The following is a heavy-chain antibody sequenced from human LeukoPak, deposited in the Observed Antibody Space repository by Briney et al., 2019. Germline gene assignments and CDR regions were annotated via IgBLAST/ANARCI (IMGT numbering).Heavy chain of an antibody. CDR1: GFTFSSYA. V-gene: IGHV3-23*01. CDR3: AKVMGDIVVVPAAFDY. J-gene: IGHJ4*02. D-gene: IGHD2-2*01. Sequence: PGGSLRLSCAASGFTFSSYAMSWVRQAPGKGLEWVSAISGSGGSTYYADSVKGRFTISRDNSKNTLYLQMNSLRAEDTAVYYCAKVMGDIVVVPAAFDYWGQGTLVTVSS. CDR2: ISGSGGST.